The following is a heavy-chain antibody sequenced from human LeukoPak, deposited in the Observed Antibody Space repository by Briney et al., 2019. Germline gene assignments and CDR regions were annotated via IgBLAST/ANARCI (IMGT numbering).Heavy chain of an antibody. CDR3: ARHRGYSYGYCDY. CDR2: IYHSGST. Sequence: ASETLSLTCTVSGGSFSTGGYSWSWIRQPPGKGLEWIGYIYHSGSTYYNPSLKSRVTISVDTSKNQFSLKLSSVTAADTAVYYCARHRGYSYGYCDYWGQGTLVTVSS. V-gene: IGHV4-30-2*01. J-gene: IGHJ4*02. D-gene: IGHD5-18*01. CDR1: GGSFSTGGYS.